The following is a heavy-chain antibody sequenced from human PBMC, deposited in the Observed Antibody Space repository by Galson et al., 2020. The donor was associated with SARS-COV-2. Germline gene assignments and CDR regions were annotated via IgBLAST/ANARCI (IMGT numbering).Heavy chain of an antibody. Sequence: ASVKVSCKPSGYTFTGYYIHWVRQAPGQGLEWVGWINPQNGVTDYAQEFQGRVTVTSDRSNSTGYMELNGLKSDDTAVYYCAIQPRIVAVGYHYYYGLKFWGQGTTVTVSS. CDR1: GYTFTGYY. CDR2: INPQNGVT. V-gene: IGHV1-2*02. J-gene: IGHJ6*02. CDR3: AIQPRIVAVGYHYYYGLKF. D-gene: IGHD6-13*01.